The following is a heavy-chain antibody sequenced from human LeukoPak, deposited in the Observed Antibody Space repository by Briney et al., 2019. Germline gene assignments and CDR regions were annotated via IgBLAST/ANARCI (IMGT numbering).Heavy chain of an antibody. CDR1: GGSISSYY. V-gene: IGHV4-59*08. CDR3: ARRGRNDPKFDY. CDR2: IYYSGST. Sequence: PSETLSLTCTVSGGSISSYYWSWIRQPPGKGLEWIGYIYYSGSTNYNPSLKSRVTISVDTSKNQFSLKLSSVTAADTAVYYCARRGRNDPKFDYWGQGTLVTVSS. J-gene: IGHJ4*02. D-gene: IGHD1-1*01.